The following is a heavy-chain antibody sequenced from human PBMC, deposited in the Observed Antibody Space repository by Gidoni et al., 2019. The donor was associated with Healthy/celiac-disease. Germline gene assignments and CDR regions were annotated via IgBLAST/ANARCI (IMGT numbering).Heavy chain of an antibody. CDR2: IYSDGST. V-gene: IGHV3-53*01. CDR1: GFTVSRNY. Sequence: EVQLVESGGGCIQPGGSLRLSCQASGFTVSRNYMGWVREAPGKGLEWVSVIYSDGSTYYADSVKGRFTISRDNSKNTLYLQMNSLRAEDTAVYYCARDPFYGSGSYYKDYWGQGTLVTVSS. J-gene: IGHJ4*02. D-gene: IGHD3-10*01. CDR3: ARDPFYGSGSYYKDY.